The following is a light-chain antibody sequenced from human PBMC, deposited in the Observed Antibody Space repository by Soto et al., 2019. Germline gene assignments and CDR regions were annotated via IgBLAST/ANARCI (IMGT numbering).Light chain of an antibody. CDR2: DAS. V-gene: IGKV1-5*01. J-gene: IGKJ1*01. CDR3: LQYSSHSWT. Sequence: DTRMTPSPSSLSPSVGARVTITCRASRSISDWLAWYQQKPGKAPELLIFDASNLKSGVSSRFSGSGSGTEFTLTISRLQPDDVATYYCLQYSSHSWTFGQGTKVDIK. CDR1: RSISDW.